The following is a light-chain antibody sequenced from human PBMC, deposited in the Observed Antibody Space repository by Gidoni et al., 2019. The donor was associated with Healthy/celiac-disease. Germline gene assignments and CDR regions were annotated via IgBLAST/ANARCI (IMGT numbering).Light chain of an antibody. J-gene: IGKJ4*01. Sequence: EIVLTQYPATLSLSPGERATLSCRASQSVSSYFAWYQQKPGQAPRLLIYDASNRAPGIPARFSGSGSGTDFTLTISSLEPEDFAVYYCQQRSNWPPLTFGGGTKVEIK. CDR3: QQRSNWPPLT. CDR2: DAS. V-gene: IGKV3-11*01. CDR1: QSVSSY.